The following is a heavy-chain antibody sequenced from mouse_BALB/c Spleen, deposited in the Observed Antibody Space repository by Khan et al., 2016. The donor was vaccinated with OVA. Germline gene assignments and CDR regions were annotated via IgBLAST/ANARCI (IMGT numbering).Heavy chain of an antibody. J-gene: IGHJ3*01. V-gene: IGHV5-6*01. D-gene: IGHD1-1*01. CDR3: TRLAYYYGSERFTN. CDR2: VSTGGSDT. Sequence: EVELVESGGDLVKSGGSLKLSCAASGFTFSTYGMSWVRQSPDKRLEWVATVSTGGSDTYYADSVQGQFTISRDNAKNILFLKMSGLTSADTAIFYCTRLAYYYGSERFTNWGQGTMVTVSA. CDR1: GFTFSTYG.